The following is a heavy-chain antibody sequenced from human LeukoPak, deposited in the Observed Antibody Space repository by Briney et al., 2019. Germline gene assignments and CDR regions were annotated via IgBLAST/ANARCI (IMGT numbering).Heavy chain of an antibody. V-gene: IGHV3-21*01. Sequence: GGSLRLSCAASGFTFSTYSIYWVRQSPGKGLEWVSSISSTSGYIYYADSVKGRFTISRDNAKNSLFLQMNSLRAEDTAVYYCAKDGVGYYYDSSGYEDAFDIWGQGTMVTVSS. D-gene: IGHD3-22*01. J-gene: IGHJ3*02. CDR2: ISSTSGYI. CDR3: AKDGVGYYYDSSGYEDAFDI. CDR1: GFTFSTYS.